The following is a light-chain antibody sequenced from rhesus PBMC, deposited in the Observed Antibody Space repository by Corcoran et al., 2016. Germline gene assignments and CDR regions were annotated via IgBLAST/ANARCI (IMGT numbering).Light chain of an antibody. V-gene: IGKV1-22*01. Sequence: DIQMTQSPSSLSASVGDTVTITCRASQSISSWLAWYQQKPGKAPKLLIYKASSLQSWVPSRFSGSGSGTDFTLHISSLQSEDFATYYCQQYNSSPFTFGPGTKLDIK. J-gene: IGKJ3*01. CDR3: QQYNSSPFT. CDR2: KAS. CDR1: QSISSW.